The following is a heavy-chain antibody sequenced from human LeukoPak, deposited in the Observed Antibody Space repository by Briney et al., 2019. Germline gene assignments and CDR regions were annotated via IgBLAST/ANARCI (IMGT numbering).Heavy chain of an antibody. J-gene: IGHJ4*02. CDR1: GGSISSYY. Sequence: SETLSLTCTVSGGSISSYYWSWIRQPPGKGLEWIAYISDIGSINYNPSLKSRVTISVDTSKNQFSLKLSSVTAADTAVYYCARVSDYYDSSGPIQAFDYWGQGTLVTVSS. D-gene: IGHD3-22*01. CDR2: ISDIGSI. V-gene: IGHV4-59*01. CDR3: ARVSDYYDSSGPIQAFDY.